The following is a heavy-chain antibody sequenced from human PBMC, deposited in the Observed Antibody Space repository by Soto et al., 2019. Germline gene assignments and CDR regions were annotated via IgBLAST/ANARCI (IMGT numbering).Heavy chain of an antibody. Sequence: GGSLRLSCAASGFTFSDYNMNWVRQAPGKGLEWISYISNSGKSVLYADSVKGRFTISRDNAKDSLSLQMNSLRDDDTAVYYCARDRGDGYREFDPWGQGTLVTVSS. CDR3: ARDRGDGYREFDP. CDR2: ISNSGKSV. D-gene: IGHD3-10*01. CDR1: GFTFSDYN. J-gene: IGHJ5*02. V-gene: IGHV3-48*02.